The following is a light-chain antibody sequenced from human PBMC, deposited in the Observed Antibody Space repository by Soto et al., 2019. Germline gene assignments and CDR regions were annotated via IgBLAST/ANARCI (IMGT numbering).Light chain of an antibody. CDR1: QSVTTN. CDR2: AAS. CDR3: QQYNNWPPA. Sequence: EVVMTQSPATLSVSPGERATLSCGASQSVTTNFAWYQQKPGQAPRLLIYAASTRATGIPARFSGSGSGTESTLTLSSLQSEDFAVYYCQQYNNWPPAFGPGTKLDI. J-gene: IGKJ3*01. V-gene: IGKV3-15*01.